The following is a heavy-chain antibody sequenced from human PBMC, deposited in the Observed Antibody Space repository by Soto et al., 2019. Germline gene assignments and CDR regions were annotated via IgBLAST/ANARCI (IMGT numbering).Heavy chain of an antibody. CDR1: GYTFTSYG. CDR2: ISAYNGNT. CDR3: ARLVVVPAATHYYYGMDV. Sequence: GASVKVSCKASGYTFTSYGISWVRQAPGQGLEWMGWISAYNGNTNYAQKLQGRVTMTTDTSTSTAYMELRSLRSDDTAVYYCARLVVVPAATHYYYGMDVWGQGTTVTVSS. D-gene: IGHD2-2*01. V-gene: IGHV1-18*04. J-gene: IGHJ6*02.